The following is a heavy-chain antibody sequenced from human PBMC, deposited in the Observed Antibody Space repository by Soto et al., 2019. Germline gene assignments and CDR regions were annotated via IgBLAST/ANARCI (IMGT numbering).Heavy chain of an antibody. Sequence: ASVKVSCKASGYTFSSYYIHWVRQAPGQGLEWIGIINPKVGSTTYAQNFKGGFPLTRDTSTATFYLDLGALTPEDTARYYGARGLGWGNGWGQGTLVTVS. CDR3: ARGLGWGNG. CDR1: GYTFSSYY. CDR2: INPKVGST. J-gene: IGHJ1*01. V-gene: IGHV1-46*01. D-gene: IGHD6-19*01.